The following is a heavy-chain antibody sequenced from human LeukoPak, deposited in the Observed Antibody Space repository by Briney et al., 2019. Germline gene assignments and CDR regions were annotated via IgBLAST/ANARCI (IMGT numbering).Heavy chain of an antibody. CDR1: GYSISNGYY. D-gene: IGHD3-10*01. CDR3: ARTTMVRGTYYMDV. J-gene: IGHJ6*03. CDR2: TYHSGNT. Sequence: PSETLSLTCTVSGYSISNGYYWGWIRQPPGKGLEWIGSTYHSGNTYYNPSLKSRVTVSVDTSKNQFSLKVNSVTAADTAVYYCARTTMVRGTYYMDVWGKGTTVTISS. V-gene: IGHV4-38-2*02.